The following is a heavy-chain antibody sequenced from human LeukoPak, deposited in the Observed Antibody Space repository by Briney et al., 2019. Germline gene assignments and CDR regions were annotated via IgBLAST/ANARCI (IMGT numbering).Heavy chain of an antibody. V-gene: IGHV3-23*01. Sequence: GGSLRLSCAASGFIFNNYGLIWVRQAPGKGLEWVSAISNDGGGTNYADFVKGRFTISRDNSKNTLFLQMNSLRAEDTALYYCAKGSSGYFVDLWGQGTPVIVSS. CDR3: AKGSSGYFVDL. CDR1: GFIFNNYG. J-gene: IGHJ5*02. CDR2: ISNDGGGT. D-gene: IGHD3-22*01.